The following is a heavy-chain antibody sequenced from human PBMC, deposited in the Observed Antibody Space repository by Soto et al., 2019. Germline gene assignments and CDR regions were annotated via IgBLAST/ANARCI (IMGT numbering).Heavy chain of an antibody. CDR2: ISSSSSYI. D-gene: IGHD3-22*01. CDR3: ARTPTGYYYDSSGYYSGYGMDV. V-gene: IGHV3-21*01. CDR1: GFTFSSYS. J-gene: IGHJ6*02. Sequence: GGSLRLSCAASGFTFSSYSMNWVRQAPGKGLEWVSSISSSSSYIYYADSVKGRFTISRDNAKNSLYLQMNSLRAEDTAVYYCARTPTGYYYDSSGYYSGYGMDVWGQGTTVTVSS.